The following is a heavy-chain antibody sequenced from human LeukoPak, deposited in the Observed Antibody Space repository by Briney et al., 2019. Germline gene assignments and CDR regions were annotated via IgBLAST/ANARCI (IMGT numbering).Heavy chain of an antibody. CDR2: IYHSGST. D-gene: IGHD3-10*01. Sequence: PSETLSLTCTVSGGSISSGGYYWSWIRQPPGKGLEWIGYIYHSGSTYYNPSLKSRVTISVDRSKNQFSLKLSSVTAEDTAVYYCARNTMVRGVIEWFDPWGQGTLVTVSS. J-gene: IGHJ5*02. CDR1: GGSISSGGYY. CDR3: ARNTMVRGVIEWFDP. V-gene: IGHV4-30-2*01.